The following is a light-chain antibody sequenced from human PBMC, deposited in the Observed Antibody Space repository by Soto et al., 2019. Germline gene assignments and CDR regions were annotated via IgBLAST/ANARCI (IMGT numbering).Light chain of an antibody. CDR2: NNN. J-gene: IGLJ1*01. CDR3: AAWDDSRNKV. CDR1: NSNIGSNT. Sequence: SVLPQPPSASGTPGQRVTISCSGSNSNIGSNTVNWYQQLPGTAPKLLIYNNNQRPSGVPDRFSGSKSGTSASLAISGLQSEDEADYYCAAWDDSRNKVFGTGTKVTVL. V-gene: IGLV1-44*01.